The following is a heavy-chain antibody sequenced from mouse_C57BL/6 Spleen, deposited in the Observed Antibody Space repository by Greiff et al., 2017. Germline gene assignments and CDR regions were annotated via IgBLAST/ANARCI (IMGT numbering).Heavy chain of an antibody. Sequence: EVQLQQSGPELVKPGASVKISCKASGYTFTDYYMNWVKQSHGKSLEWIGDINPNNGGTSYNQKFKGKATLTVDKSSSTAYMELRSLTSEDSAVYYCARSSYDYDAYAMDYWGQGTSVTVSS. CDR2: INPNNGGT. J-gene: IGHJ4*01. CDR3: ARSSYDYDAYAMDY. D-gene: IGHD2-4*01. CDR1: GYTFTDYY. V-gene: IGHV1-26*01.